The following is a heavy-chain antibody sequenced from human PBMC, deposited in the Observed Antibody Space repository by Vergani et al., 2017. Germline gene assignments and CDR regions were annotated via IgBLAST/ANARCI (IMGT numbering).Heavy chain of an antibody. Sequence: QVQLVQSGAEVKKPGASVKVSCKASGYTFTSYAMHWVRQAPGQRLEWMGWINAGNGNKKYSQKFQGSDTITRDTSASTAYMELSSLRSEDTAVYYCARDWGYYYGMDVWGQGTTVTVSS. CDR3: ARDWGYYYGMDV. D-gene: IGHD3-16*01. CDR1: GYTFTSYA. V-gene: IGHV1-3*01. CDR2: INAGNGNK. J-gene: IGHJ6*02.